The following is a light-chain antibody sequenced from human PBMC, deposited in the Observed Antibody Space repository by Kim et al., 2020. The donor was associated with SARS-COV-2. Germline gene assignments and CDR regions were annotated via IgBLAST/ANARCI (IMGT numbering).Light chain of an antibody. Sequence: DTQMTQSPSSLSVSVGDRVTITCRASQTITNYLNWYQQKPGKAPKLLIFDASRLHSGVPSRFSGSGSGTDFTLTINTVQPEDFATYFCRQGNPPPTNFGQGTILEI. CDR2: DAS. CDR1: QTITNY. J-gene: IGKJ2*01. V-gene: IGKV1-39*01. CDR3: RQGNPPPTN.